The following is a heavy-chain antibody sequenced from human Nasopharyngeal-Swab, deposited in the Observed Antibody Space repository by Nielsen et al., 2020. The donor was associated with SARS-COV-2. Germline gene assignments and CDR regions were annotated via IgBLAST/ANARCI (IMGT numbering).Heavy chain of an antibody. CDR3: AREGAYCSSTSCYKTNYYMDV. J-gene: IGHJ6*03. D-gene: IGHD2-2*01. V-gene: IGHV3-21*04. CDR2: ISSSSSYI. CDR1: GFTFSSYS. Sequence: GGSLRLSCAASGFTFSSYSMNWVRQAPGKGLEWVSSISSSSSYIYYADSVKGRFTISRDNAENSLYLQMNSLRAEDTAVYYCAREGAYCSSTSCYKTNYYMDVWGKGTTVTVSS.